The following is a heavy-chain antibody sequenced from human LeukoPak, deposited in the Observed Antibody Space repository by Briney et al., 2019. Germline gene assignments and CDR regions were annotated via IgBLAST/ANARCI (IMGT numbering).Heavy chain of an antibody. J-gene: IGHJ6*03. CDR2: IYYSGST. CDR3: ARVSGYSGYGRYYYYYMDV. CDR1: GGSISSSSYY. D-gene: IGHD5-12*01. Sequence: SETLSLTCTVSGGSISSSSYYWGWIRQPPGKGLEWIGSIYYSGSTYYNPSLKSRVTISVDTSKNQFSLKLSSVTAADTAVYYCARVSGYSGYGRYYYYYMDVWGKGTTVTISS. V-gene: IGHV4-39*07.